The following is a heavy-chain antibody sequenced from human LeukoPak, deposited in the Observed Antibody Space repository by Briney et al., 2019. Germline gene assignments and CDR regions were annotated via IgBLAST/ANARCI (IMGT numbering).Heavy chain of an antibody. CDR3: AKALSSSGYYHYYYYYGMDV. J-gene: IGHJ6*02. Sequence: GRSLRLSCAASGFTFSSYGMHWVRQAPGKGLEWVAVISYDGSNKYYADSVKGRFTISRDNSKNTLYLQMNSLRAEDTAVYYCAKALSSSGYYHYYYYYGMDVWGQGTTVTVSS. CDR2: ISYDGSNK. CDR1: GFTFSSYG. V-gene: IGHV3-30*18. D-gene: IGHD3-22*01.